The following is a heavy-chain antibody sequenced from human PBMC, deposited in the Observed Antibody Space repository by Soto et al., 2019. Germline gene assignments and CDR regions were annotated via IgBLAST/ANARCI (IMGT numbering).Heavy chain of an antibody. CDR1: GFSLRSSGVG. D-gene: IGHD2-8*01. Sequence: QITLKESGPALVKPTQTLTLTCSFSGFSLRSSGVGVSWVRQPPGKALEWLALIYWDDDKRYNPSLESRLTITKDTSQNQVVLTLTNMDPVDTATYYCAHIGAPFLYAEAVWGQGTLVTVSS. J-gene: IGHJ4*02. CDR3: AHIGAPFLYAEAV. CDR2: IYWDDDK. V-gene: IGHV2-5*02.